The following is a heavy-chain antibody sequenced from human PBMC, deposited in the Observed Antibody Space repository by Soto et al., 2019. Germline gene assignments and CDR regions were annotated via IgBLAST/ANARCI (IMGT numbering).Heavy chain of an antibody. CDR1: GFTFSSYS. Sequence: VQLVESGGRVVQPGRSLRVSCAASGFTFSSYSMHWVRQAPGKGLEWVAFISSDGGTKFYADSVKGRFTISRDNSNNTLYLQVISLRAEDTALYYCARDHADSGEIQPDFWGQGTLVTVSS. CDR3: ARDHADSGEIQPDF. J-gene: IGHJ4*02. V-gene: IGHV3-30-3*01. D-gene: IGHD2-15*01. CDR2: ISSDGGTK.